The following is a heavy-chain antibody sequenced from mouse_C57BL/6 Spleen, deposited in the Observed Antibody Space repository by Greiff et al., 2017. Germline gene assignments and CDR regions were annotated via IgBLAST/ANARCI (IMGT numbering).Heavy chain of an antibody. Sequence: VQLQQSGAELVRPGASVTLSCKASGYTFTDYEMHWVKQTPVHGLEWIGAIDPETGGTAYNQKFKGKAILTADKSSSTAYMELRSLTSEDSAVYYCTPHYYGSSYEGFAYWGQGTLVTVSA. CDR2: IDPETGGT. CDR1: GYTFTDYE. D-gene: IGHD1-1*01. J-gene: IGHJ3*01. V-gene: IGHV1-15*01. CDR3: TPHYYGSSYEGFAY.